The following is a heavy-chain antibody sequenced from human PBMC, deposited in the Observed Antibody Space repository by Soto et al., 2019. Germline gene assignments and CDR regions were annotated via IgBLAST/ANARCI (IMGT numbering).Heavy chain of an antibody. Sequence: PGGSLRLSSAASVFTFSSSGMHWVHQAPGKGLEWVAVISYDGSNKYYADSVKGRFTISRDNSKNTLYLQMNSLRAEDTAVYYCVIGYYFDYWGQGTLVTVSS. J-gene: IGHJ4*02. CDR2: ISYDGSNK. CDR3: VIGYYFDY. CDR1: VFTFSSSG. D-gene: IGHD3-10*01. V-gene: IGHV3-30*03.